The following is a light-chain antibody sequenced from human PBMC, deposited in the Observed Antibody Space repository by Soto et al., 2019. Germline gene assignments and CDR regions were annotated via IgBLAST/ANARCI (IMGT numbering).Light chain of an antibody. V-gene: IGKV3-20*01. J-gene: IGKJ1*01. CDR2: GAS. Sequence: EIVLTQSPGTLSLSPGERATLSCGVCQSVSNSYLAWYQQKPGQAPRLLIYGASSRDTGIPDRFSGSGSGTDFTLTISRLEPEDFAVYYCQQYGRSPTTFGQGTKVDIK. CDR3: QQYGRSPTT. CDR1: QSVSNSY.